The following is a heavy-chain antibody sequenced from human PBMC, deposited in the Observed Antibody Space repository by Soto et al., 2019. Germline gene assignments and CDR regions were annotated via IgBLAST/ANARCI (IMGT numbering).Heavy chain of an antibody. D-gene: IGHD2-15*01. J-gene: IGHJ4*02. CDR2: IYYSGST. CDR1: GGSISSYY. CDR3: ATMGTPATGLYFFDY. V-gene: IGHV4-59*08. Sequence: TLSLTCTVSGGSISSYYWSWIRQPPGKGLEWIGCIYYSGSTNYNPSLKSRVTISVDTSKNQFSLKLSFVTAADTSVYYCATMGTPATGLYFFDYWGQGSLVTVSS.